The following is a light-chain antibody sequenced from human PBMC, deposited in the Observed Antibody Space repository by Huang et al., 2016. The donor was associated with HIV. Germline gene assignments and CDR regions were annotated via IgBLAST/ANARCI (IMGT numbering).Light chain of an antibody. CDR3: QQPGS. CDR1: KSVGGY. V-gene: IGKV3-11*01. Sequence: EIVLTSSTATLSLSPGATATLSFRASKSVGGYLAWYQQKPGQAPRLLISDTSTRATGIPARFSGSGSETDFNLTISSLEPEDFAVYYCQQPGSFGQGTKVDIK. J-gene: IGKJ2*01. CDR2: DTS.